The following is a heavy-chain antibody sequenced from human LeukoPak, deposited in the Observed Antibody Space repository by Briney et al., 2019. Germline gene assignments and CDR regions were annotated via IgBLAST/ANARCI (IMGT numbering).Heavy chain of an antibody. CDR1: GGSFSDYY. CDR3: ARWSLVATTYYFDY. V-gene: IGHV4-34*01. J-gene: IGHJ4*02. D-gene: IGHD5-12*01. Sequence: TSETLSLTCAVYGGSFSDYYWSWIRQPPGKGLEWIGEINHSGSTNYNPSLKSRVTISVDTSKNQFSLKLSSVTAADTAVYYCARWSLVATTYYFDYWGQGTLVTVSS. CDR2: INHSGST.